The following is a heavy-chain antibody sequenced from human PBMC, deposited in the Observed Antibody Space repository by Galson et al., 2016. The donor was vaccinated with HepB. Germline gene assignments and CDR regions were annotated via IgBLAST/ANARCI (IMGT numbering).Heavy chain of an antibody. V-gene: IGHV3-23*01. D-gene: IGHD5-24*01. CDR3: AKEMRWLKLGLDY. CDR1: GFTFTDHA. CDR2: VSGNGGTI. J-gene: IGHJ4*02. Sequence: SLRLSCAASGFTFTDHAMSWVRLVPGKGLEWVAVVSGNGGTIYYSDSVKGRFTISRDNSENTLYLQMNSLRAEDTATYYCAKEMRWLKLGLDYWGQGTRVTVSS.